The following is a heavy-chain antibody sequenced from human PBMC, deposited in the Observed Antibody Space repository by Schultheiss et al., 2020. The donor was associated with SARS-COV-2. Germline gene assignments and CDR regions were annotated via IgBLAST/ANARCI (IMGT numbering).Heavy chain of an antibody. D-gene: IGHD3-22*01. J-gene: IGHJ4*02. V-gene: IGHV4-39*01. CDR3: AGRYYDSSGYYGY. CDR1: GDFVTRYY. CDR2: IYYSGST. Sequence: SQTLSLTCTVSGDFVTRYYWGWIRQPPGKGLEWIGSIYYSGSTYYNPSLKSRVTISVDTSKNQFSLKLSSVTAADTAVYYCAGRYYDSSGYYGYWGQGTLVTVSS.